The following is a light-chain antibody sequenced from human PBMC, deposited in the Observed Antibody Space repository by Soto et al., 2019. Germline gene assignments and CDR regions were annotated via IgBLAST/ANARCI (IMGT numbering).Light chain of an antibody. CDR3: QQRSNWLIT. CDR2: GAS. CDR1: QSVSSNY. V-gene: IGKV3D-20*02. J-gene: IGKJ5*01. Sequence: EIVLTQSPGTLSLSPGARVPLSCRASQSVSSNYLAWYQQKPGQAPRLLIYGASSRATGIPDRFRGSGSGTDLTLTISSLEPEDFAVYYCQQRSNWLITFGQGTRLEIK.